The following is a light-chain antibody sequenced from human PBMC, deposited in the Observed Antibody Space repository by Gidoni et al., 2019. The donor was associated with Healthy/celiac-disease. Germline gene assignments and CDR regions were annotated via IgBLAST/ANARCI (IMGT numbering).Light chain of an antibody. CDR2: GAS. Sequence: EIVMTQSPATLSVSPGERATLSCRASQSVNSNLAWYQQKPGQAPRLLIDGASTRATGIPARFSGSGSGTEFTLTISSLQSEDFAVYYWQQYNNWPPWTFGQGTKVEIK. J-gene: IGKJ1*01. CDR1: QSVNSN. CDR3: QQYNNWPPWT. V-gene: IGKV3-15*01.